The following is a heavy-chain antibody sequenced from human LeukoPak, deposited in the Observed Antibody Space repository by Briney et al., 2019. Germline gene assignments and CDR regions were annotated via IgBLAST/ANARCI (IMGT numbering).Heavy chain of an antibody. J-gene: IGHJ3*02. CDR1: GGSISSYY. CDR3: ARYQDSSGYYDAFDI. D-gene: IGHD3-22*01. Sequence: NASETLSLTCTVSGGSISSYYWSWIRQPPGKGLEWIGYIYYSGSTNYNPSLTSRVTISVDTSKNQFSLKLSSVTAADTAVYYCARYQDSSGYYDAFDIWGQGTMVTVSS. V-gene: IGHV4-59*01. CDR2: IYYSGST.